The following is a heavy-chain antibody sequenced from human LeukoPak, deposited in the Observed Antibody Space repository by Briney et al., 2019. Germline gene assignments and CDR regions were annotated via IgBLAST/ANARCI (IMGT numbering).Heavy chain of an antibody. CDR3: ARVVETDYYDSSGYLDY. J-gene: IGHJ4*02. CDR2: IKEDESQK. V-gene: IGHV3-7*01. CDR1: GFTFSSYW. D-gene: IGHD3-22*01. Sequence: GGSLRLSCAASGFTFSSYWMTWVRRAPGKGPEWVAHIKEDESQKYYVDSVKGRFTISRDNAKNSLYLQMNSLRGEDTAVYYCARVVETDYYDSSGYLDYWGQGTLVTVSS.